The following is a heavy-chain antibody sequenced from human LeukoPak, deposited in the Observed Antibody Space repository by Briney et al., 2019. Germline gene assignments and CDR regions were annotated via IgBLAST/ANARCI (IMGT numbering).Heavy chain of an antibody. V-gene: IGHV3-21*01. CDR1: GFTFSSYS. CDR2: ISSSSSYI. CDR3: ARFRGVSFYMDV. D-gene: IGHD3-10*01. Sequence: GGSLRLSCAASGFTFSSYSMNWVRQAPGKGLEWVSSISSSSSYIYYADSVKGRFTISRDNAKNSLYLQMNSLRAEDTAVYYYARFRGVSFYMDVWGKGTTVTISS. J-gene: IGHJ6*03.